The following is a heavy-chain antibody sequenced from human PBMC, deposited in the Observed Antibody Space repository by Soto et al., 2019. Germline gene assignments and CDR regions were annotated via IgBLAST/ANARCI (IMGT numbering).Heavy chain of an antibody. D-gene: IGHD4-17*01. J-gene: IGHJ6*02. V-gene: IGHV1-8*01. CDR3: ARSEGATTSYGMDV. CDR2: MNPNSGNT. Sequence: ASVKVSCKASGYTFTSYDINWVRQATGQGLEWMGWMNPNSGNTGYAQKFQGRVTMTRNTSISTAYMELSSLRSEDTAVYYCARSEGATTSYGMDVWGQGTTVTVSS. CDR1: GYTFTSYD.